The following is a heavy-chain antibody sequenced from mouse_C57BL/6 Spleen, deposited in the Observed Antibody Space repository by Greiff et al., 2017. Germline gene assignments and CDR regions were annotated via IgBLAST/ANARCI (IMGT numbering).Heavy chain of an antibody. V-gene: IGHV3-6*01. D-gene: IGHD3-1*01. Sequence: EVKLQESGPGLVKPSQSLSLTCSVTGYSITSGYYWNWIRQFPGNKLEWMGYISYDGSNNYNPSLKNRISITRDPSKNQFFLKLNSVTTEDTATYYCAGLIYYAMDYWGQGTSVTVSS. CDR2: ISYDGSN. J-gene: IGHJ4*01. CDR1: GYSITSGYY. CDR3: AGLIYYAMDY.